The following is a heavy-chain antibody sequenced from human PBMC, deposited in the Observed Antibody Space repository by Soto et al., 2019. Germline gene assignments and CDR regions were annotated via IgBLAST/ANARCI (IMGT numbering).Heavy chain of an antibody. D-gene: IGHD2-21*01. J-gene: IGHJ4*02. V-gene: IGHV4-59*01. CDR3: ARGLWTLAYFDY. CDR1: GDTISSYY. CDR2: IYYSGST. Sequence: SETLSLTCTVSGDTISSYYWSWIRQPPGKGLEWIGYIYYSGSTNYNPSLKSRVTISVDTSKNQFSLKLSSVTAADAAVYYCARGLWTLAYFDYWGQGTLVTVSS.